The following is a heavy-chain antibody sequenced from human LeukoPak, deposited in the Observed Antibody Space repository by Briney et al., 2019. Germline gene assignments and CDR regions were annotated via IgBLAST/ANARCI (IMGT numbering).Heavy chain of an antibody. CDR1: GFTFSSYA. Sequence: PGGSLRLSCSASGFTFSSYAMHWVRQAPGKGRDYVSAISSNGGSTYYADSVKGRFTISRDNSKNTLYLQMSSLRAEDTAVYYCVKDRNPVPFPYFDYWGQGTLVTVSS. CDR2: ISSNGGST. CDR3: VKDRNPVPFPYFDY. D-gene: IGHD1-14*01. J-gene: IGHJ4*02. V-gene: IGHV3-64D*06.